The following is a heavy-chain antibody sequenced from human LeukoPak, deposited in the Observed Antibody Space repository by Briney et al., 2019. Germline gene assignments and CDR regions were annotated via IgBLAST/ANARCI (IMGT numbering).Heavy chain of an antibody. D-gene: IGHD3-10*01. V-gene: IGHV3-53*01. CDR3: SKNVLLWFGESNAFDI. CDR2: IYSGGST. CDR1: GFTVSSNY. Sequence: PGGSLRLSCAASGFTVSSNYMSWVRQAPGKGLEWVSVIYSGGSTYHADSVKGRFTISRDNSKNTLYLQMNSLRAEDTAVYYCSKNVLLWFGESNAFDIWGQGTMVTVSS. J-gene: IGHJ3*02.